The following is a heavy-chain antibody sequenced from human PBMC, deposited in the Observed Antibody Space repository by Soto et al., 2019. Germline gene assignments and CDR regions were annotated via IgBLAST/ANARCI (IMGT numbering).Heavy chain of an antibody. J-gene: IGHJ4*02. CDR3: AREPTSSTSSGRYFDY. CDR2: IIPIFVTA. Sequence: ASVKVSCKASGGTFSSYAISWVRQAPGQGLEWMGGIIPIFVTANYAQKFQGRVPITADESTSTAYMELSSLRSEDTAVYYCAREPTSSTSSGRYFDYWGQGTLVTVSS. V-gene: IGHV1-69*13. D-gene: IGHD2-2*01. CDR1: GGTFSSYA.